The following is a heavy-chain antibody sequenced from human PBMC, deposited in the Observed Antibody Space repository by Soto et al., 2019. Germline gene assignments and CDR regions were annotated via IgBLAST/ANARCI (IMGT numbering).Heavy chain of an antibody. Sequence: QVQLVQSGAEVKKPGSSVKVSCKASGGTFSSYTISWVRQAPGQGLEWMGRIIPILGIANYAQKFQGRVTITADKSTSTAYMRRRSLRSEDTAVNYGARDSRIAGAGTLGFDPGGQGTLVTVSS. CDR2: IIPILGIA. CDR3: ARDSRIAGAGTLGFDP. D-gene: IGHD6-19*01. CDR1: GGTFSSYT. V-gene: IGHV1-69*08. J-gene: IGHJ5*02.